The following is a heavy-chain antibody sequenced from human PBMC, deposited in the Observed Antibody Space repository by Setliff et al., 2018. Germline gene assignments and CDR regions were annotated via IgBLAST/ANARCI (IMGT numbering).Heavy chain of an antibody. Sequence: ASVKVSCKASGYSFIDYYIHWVRQAPGQGSEWMGRVNPKNGGILYSQKFEGRVSMTGDRTISTVYMDLRSLTFDDTAVYYCARPRSNYNRGAFSIWGQGTMVTVSS. CDR1: GYSFIDYY. D-gene: IGHD3-10*01. V-gene: IGHV1-2*06. CDR2: VNPKNGGI. J-gene: IGHJ3*02. CDR3: ARPRSNYNRGAFSI.